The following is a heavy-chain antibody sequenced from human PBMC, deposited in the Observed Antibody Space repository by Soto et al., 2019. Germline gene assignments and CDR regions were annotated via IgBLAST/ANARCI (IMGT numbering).Heavy chain of an antibody. V-gene: IGHV3-23*01. CDR3: ASGVLDGTDDGGNSAARHYYYYCYGMDV. CDR2: ISGSGGST. CDR1: GFTFSSYA. D-gene: IGHD2-21*02. J-gene: IGHJ6*02. Sequence: EVQLLESGGGLVQPGGSLRLSCAASGFTFSSYAMSWVRQAPGKGLEWVSAISGSGGSTYYADSVKGRFTISRDNSKNTLYRKMTSVAAENTAVYYWASGVLDGTDDGGNSAARHYYYYCYGMDVWGQGTTVTVSS.